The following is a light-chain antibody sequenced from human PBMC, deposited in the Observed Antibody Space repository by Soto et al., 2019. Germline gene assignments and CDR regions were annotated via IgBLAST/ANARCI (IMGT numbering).Light chain of an antibody. CDR3: QQYYSTPRT. V-gene: IGKV4-1*01. Sequence: DIVMTQSPDSLAVSLGERATINCKSSQSVLYSSNNKNYLTWYQQKPGQPPKLLIYWASTRASGVPDRFSGSGSGTDFTLTISSLQAEDVAFYYCQQYYSTPRTFGQGTKVEIK. CDR1: QSVLYSSNNKNY. CDR2: WAS. J-gene: IGKJ1*01.